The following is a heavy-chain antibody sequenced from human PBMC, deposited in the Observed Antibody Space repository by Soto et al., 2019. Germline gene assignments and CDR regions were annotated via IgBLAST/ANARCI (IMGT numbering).Heavy chain of an antibody. CDR1: GGTFSSYT. D-gene: IGHD1-26*01. J-gene: IGHJ4*02. V-gene: IGHV1-69*02. CDR3: ARGEPMGDY. Sequence: SVKVSCKASGGTFSSYTISWVRQAPGQGLEWMGRIIPILGIANYAQKFQGRVTITADKSTSTAYMELRSLRSDDTAVYYCARGEPMGDYWGKGTLVPVSS. CDR2: IIPILGIA.